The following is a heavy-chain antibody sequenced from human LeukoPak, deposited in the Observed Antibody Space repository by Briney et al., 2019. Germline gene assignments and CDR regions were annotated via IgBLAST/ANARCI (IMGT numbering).Heavy chain of an antibody. CDR1: GYTFTGYY. V-gene: IGHV1-2*02. CDR2: INPNSGGT. Sequence: ASVKVSCKASGYTFTGYYMHWVRRAPGQGLEWMGWINPNSGGTNYAQKFQGRVTMTRDTSISTAYMELSRLRSDDTAVYYCARGPRGYSYGPFDYWGQGTLVTVSS. D-gene: IGHD5-18*01. J-gene: IGHJ4*02. CDR3: ARGPRGYSYGPFDY.